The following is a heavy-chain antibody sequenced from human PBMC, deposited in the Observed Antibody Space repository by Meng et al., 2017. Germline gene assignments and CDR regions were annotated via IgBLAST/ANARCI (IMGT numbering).Heavy chain of an antibody. CDR1: GFTFSSYE. CDR2: ISSSGSTI. CDR3: ARDLYYDRPSGFDY. D-gene: IGHD3-22*01. V-gene: IGHV3-48*03. J-gene: IGHJ4*02. Sequence: GGSLRLSCAASGFTFSSYEMNWVRQAPGKGLEWVSYISSSGSTIYYAASVKGRFTISRDNAKNSLYLQMNSLRAEDTAVYYCARDLYYDRPSGFDYWGQGTLVTVSS.